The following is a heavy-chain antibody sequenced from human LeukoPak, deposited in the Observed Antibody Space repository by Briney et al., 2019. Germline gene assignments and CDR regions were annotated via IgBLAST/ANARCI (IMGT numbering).Heavy chain of an antibody. D-gene: IGHD4-17*01. CDR3: ARVRDYGDYAHNWFDP. J-gene: IGHJ5*02. CDR2: ISYRGST. CDR1: GGSIASYY. Sequence: SETLSLTCTVSGGSIASYYWSWIRQFPGKGLEWIGYISYRGSTSYNPSLNSRVSISLDTSKNQFSLKLSSVTAADTAVYYCARVRDYGDYAHNWFDPWGEGNLVTVSS. V-gene: IGHV4-59*01.